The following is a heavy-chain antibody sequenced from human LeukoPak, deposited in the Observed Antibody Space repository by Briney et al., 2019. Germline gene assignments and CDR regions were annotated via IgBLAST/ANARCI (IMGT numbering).Heavy chain of an antibody. CDR3: ARDRIVGAEDDASHF. CDR2: ISGYNGNT. V-gene: IGHV1-18*01. D-gene: IGHD1-26*01. CDR1: GYTFTSYG. Sequence: GASVKVSCKASGYTFTSYGISWVRQAPGQGLEWMGWISGYNGNTNYAQKVQGRVTMTADTSTSTAFMELRSLRSDDTAVYYCARDRIVGAEDDASHFWGQGTMVTVSS. J-gene: IGHJ3*01.